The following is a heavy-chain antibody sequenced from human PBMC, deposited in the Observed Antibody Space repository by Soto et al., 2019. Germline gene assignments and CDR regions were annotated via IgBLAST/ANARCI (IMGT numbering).Heavy chain of an antibody. CDR2: IGTAGDT. CDR3: ARGGPYYDFWSGSRHRHYYCYGMDV. D-gene: IGHD3-3*01. J-gene: IGHJ6*02. Sequence: GGSLRLSCAASGFTFSSYDMHWVRQATGKGLEWVSAIGTAGDTYYPGSVKGRFTISRENAKNSLYLQMNSLRAGDTAVYYCARGGPYYDFWSGSRHRHYYCYGMDVWGQGPTVTVSS. CDR1: GFTFSSYD. V-gene: IGHV3-13*01.